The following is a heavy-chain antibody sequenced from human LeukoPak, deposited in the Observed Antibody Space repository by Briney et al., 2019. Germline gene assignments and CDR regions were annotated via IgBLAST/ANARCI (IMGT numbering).Heavy chain of an antibody. J-gene: IGHJ5*02. CDR1: GGSISSYY. CDR3: ARGDWGYCSGGSCPNWFDP. D-gene: IGHD2-15*01. V-gene: IGHV4-59*01. Sequence: SGTLSLTCTVSGGSISSYYWSWVRQPPGKGLEWIGYIYYSGRTNYNPSLKSRVTISVDTYKNQFSLKLSSVTAADTAVYYCARGDWGYCSGGSCPNWFDPWGQGTLVTVSS. CDR2: IYYSGRT.